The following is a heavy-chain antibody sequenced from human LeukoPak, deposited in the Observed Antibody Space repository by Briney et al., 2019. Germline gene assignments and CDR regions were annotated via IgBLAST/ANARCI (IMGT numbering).Heavy chain of an antibody. D-gene: IGHD3-22*01. Sequence: PSETLSLTCTVSGGSISSSSYYWGWIRQPPGKGLEWIGSIYYSGSTYYNPSLKSRVTISVDTSKNQFSLKLSSVTAADTAVYYCARAGNYYDSSGYPLALDYWGQGTLVTVSS. CDR1: GGSISSSSYY. CDR2: IYYSGST. V-gene: IGHV4-39*07. J-gene: IGHJ4*02. CDR3: ARAGNYYDSSGYPLALDY.